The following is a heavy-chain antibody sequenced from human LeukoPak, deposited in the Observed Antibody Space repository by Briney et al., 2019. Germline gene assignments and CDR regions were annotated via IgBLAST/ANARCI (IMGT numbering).Heavy chain of an antibody. CDR1: GFTFSSYG. D-gene: IGHD5-12*01. J-gene: IGHJ4*02. CDR2: ISYDGSNK. V-gene: IGHV3-30*18. Sequence: GRFLRLSCAASGFTFSSYGMHWVRQAPGKGLAWVACISYDGSNKYYADSVKGRFTISRDNSKNTLYLQMNSLRAEDTAVYYCAKDRYSGYEGDSWLFDYWGQGTLVTVSS. CDR3: AKDRYSGYEGDSWLFDY.